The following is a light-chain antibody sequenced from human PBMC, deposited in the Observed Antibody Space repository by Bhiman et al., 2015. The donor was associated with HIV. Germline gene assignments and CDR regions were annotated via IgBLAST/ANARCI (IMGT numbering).Light chain of an antibody. Sequence: QSALTQPASVSGSPGQSITISCTGTSSAVGNYNLVSWYQRHPGKAPKLMIYEVTKRPSGVSNRFSGSKSGNTASLTISGLQAEDEGDYYCYSFAGSGDWVFGGGTKLTVL. V-gene: IGLV2-23*02. CDR2: EVT. J-gene: IGLJ3*02. CDR3: YSFAGSGDWV. CDR1: SSAVGNYNL.